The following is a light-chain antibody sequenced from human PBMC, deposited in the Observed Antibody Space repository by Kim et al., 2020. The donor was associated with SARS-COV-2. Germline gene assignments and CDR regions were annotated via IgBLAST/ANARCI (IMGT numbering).Light chain of an antibody. CDR3: QQRKSWPLT. Sequence: EVVLTQSPATLSLSPGERATLSCRASLSVSTRLAWYQQKPGQPPRLLMYEVSNRATATPARFSGSGSGTDFTLTISSLEPEDFAVYYCQQRKSWPLTFGKETRLEI. J-gene: IGKJ5*01. V-gene: IGKV3-11*01. CDR2: EVS. CDR1: LSVSTR.